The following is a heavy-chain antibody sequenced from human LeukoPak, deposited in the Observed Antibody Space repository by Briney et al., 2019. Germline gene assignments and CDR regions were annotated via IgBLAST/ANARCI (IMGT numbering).Heavy chain of an antibody. CDR2: IYTSGST. D-gene: IGHD5-12*01. CDR3: ARDRGRGYSGYDPPYYYYYYMDV. Sequence: SETLSLTCTVSGGSISSYYWSWIRQPAGKGLEWIGRIYTSGSTNYNPSLKSRVTMSVDTSKNQFSLKLSSVTAADTAVYYCARDRGRGYSGYDPPYYYYYYMDVWGKGTTVTVSS. J-gene: IGHJ6*03. V-gene: IGHV4-4*07. CDR1: GGSISSYY.